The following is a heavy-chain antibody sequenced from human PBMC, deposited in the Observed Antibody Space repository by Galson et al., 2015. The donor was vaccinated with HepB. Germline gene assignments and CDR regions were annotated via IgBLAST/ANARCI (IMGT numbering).Heavy chain of an antibody. CDR2: ISGDTYGK. J-gene: IGHJ4*02. Sequence: SLRLSCAGSGFIFKDYALTWVRQAPGKGLQWVAGISGDTYGKYYTDSVKGRFTISRDNSNNRLYLQMTNMRADDTATYYCAKGRGWYTGFGSWGQGALVTVS. V-gene: IGHV3-23*01. CDR1: GFIFKDYA. D-gene: IGHD6-19*01. CDR3: AKGRGWYTGFGS.